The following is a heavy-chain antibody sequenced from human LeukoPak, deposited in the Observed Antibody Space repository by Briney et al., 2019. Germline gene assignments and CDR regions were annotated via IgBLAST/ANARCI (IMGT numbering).Heavy chain of an antibody. J-gene: IGHJ6*03. CDR3: ARRIVGATNYYYYYYMDV. D-gene: IGHD1-26*01. V-gene: IGHV4-4*09. CDR2: IYTSGST. Sequence: PSETLSLTCTVSGGSISSYYWSWIRQPPGKGLEWIGYIYTSGSTNYNPSLKSRVTISVDTSKNQFSLKLSSVTAADTAVYCCARRIVGATNYYYYYYMDVWGKGTTVTVSS. CDR1: GGSISSYY.